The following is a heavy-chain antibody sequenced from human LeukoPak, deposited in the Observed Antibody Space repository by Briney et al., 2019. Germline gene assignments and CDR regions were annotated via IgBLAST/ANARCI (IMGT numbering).Heavy chain of an antibody. CDR3: ARGHRRSRKMYYFDY. J-gene: IGHJ4*02. CDR2: MNPNSGNT. D-gene: IGHD1-14*01. CDR1: GGTFIRYG. V-gene: IGHV1-8*01. Sequence: ASVKVSCKASGGTFIRYGINWVRQATGQGLEWMGWMNPNSGNTGYAQKFQGRVTMTRNTSISTAYMELSSLRSEDTAVYYCARGHRRSRKMYYFDYWGQGTLVTVSS.